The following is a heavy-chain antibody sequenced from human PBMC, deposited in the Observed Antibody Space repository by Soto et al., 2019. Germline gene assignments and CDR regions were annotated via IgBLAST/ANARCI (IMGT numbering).Heavy chain of an antibody. V-gene: IGHV3-23*01. CDR2: ISGSGGST. CDR1: GFTFSSYG. D-gene: IGHD3-16*02. Sequence: GSLRLSCAASGFTFSSYGLSWVRQAPGKGLEWVSGISGSGGSTYYADSVKGRFTISRDNSKNTLYLQMNSLRAEDTAVYYCAKSLGDMVTFGGVIIVTLGDYWGQGTLVTVSS. CDR3: AKSLGDMVTFGGVIIVTLGDY. J-gene: IGHJ4*02.